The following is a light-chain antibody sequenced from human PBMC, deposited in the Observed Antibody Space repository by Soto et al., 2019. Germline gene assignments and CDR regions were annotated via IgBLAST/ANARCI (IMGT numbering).Light chain of an antibody. CDR1: QSVSSK. Sequence: EIVMTQSPATLSVSPGERATLSCRASQSVSSKLAWFQQKPGQAPSLLIYGVSTRATGVPVRFSGSGSGTEFTLTINSLQSEEFEVYYCQQYNNWPHTFGQGTKLEIK. CDR3: QQYNNWPHT. CDR2: GVS. V-gene: IGKV3-15*01. J-gene: IGKJ2*01.